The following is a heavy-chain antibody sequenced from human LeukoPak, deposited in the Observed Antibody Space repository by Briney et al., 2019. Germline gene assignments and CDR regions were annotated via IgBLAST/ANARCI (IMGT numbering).Heavy chain of an antibody. V-gene: IGHV4-59*01. Sequence: SETQSLTCSVSGGSISSDYWAWIRQPPGKGLDWIGYMYYTGSTNYNPSLKSRVTISLATSKKQFSLKLSSVTAADTAVYYCVRVSVVYGMDVWGRGTTLTAFS. CDR2: MYYTGST. J-gene: IGHJ6*02. CDR3: VRVSVVYGMDV. CDR1: GGSISSDY.